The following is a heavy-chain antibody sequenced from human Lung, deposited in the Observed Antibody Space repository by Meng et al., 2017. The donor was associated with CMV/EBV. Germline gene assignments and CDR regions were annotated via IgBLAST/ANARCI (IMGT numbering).Heavy chain of an antibody. V-gene: IGHV3-7*01. CDR3: ARDPHFGALDY. CDR2: IKYDGSDK. D-gene: IGHD3-10*01. Sequence: GESLKISCVASGFTFSSSYMSWVRQAPGKGLEWVANIKYDGSDKGYVGSVEGRFTISRDNAKNSVYLQMNTLRVEDTAVYYCARDPHFGALDYWGQGTLVTFSS. CDR1: GFTFSSSY. J-gene: IGHJ4*02.